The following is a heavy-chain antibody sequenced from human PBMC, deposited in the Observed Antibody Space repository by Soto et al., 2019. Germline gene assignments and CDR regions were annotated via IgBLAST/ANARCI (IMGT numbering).Heavy chain of an antibody. CDR3: ARTPMPEIGDYFDY. V-gene: IGHV4-39*01. Sequence: QGKGLEWIGSIYYSGSTYYNPSLKSRVTISVDTSKNQFSLKLSSVTAADTAVYYCARTPMPEIGDYFDYWGQGTLVTVSS. CDR2: IYYSGST. J-gene: IGHJ4*02. D-gene: IGHD2-2*01.